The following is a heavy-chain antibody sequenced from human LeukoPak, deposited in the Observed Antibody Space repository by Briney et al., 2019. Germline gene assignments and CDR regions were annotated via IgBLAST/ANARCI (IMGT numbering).Heavy chain of an antibody. CDR3: AKDIHYEARYYFDY. J-gene: IGHJ4*02. CDR2: IYSGGST. Sequence: GGSLRLSCAASGFTVSSNYMSWVRQAPGKGLEWVSTIYSGGSTYYADSVRGRFTISRDTSKNTLYLQMNSLRAEDMALYYCAKDIHYEARYYFDYWGQGTLVTVSS. D-gene: IGHD3-16*01. V-gene: IGHV3-53*05. CDR1: GFTVSSNY.